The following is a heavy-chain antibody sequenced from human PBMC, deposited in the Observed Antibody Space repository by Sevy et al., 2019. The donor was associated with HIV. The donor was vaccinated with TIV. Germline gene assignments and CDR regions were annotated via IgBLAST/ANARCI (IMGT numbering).Heavy chain of an antibody. Sequence: GGSLRLSCTASGFAFTNYYAMHWVRQAPGKGLEWVALISYDGSDKFYADSVKGRFTITRDNFKNTLYLQMNGLTTEDTAVDYCAGPRANYVYHYFFYAMDVWGQGTTVTVSS. CDR3: AGPRANYVYHYFFYAMDV. V-gene: IGHV3-30-3*01. CDR2: ISYDGSDK. D-gene: IGHD5-12*01. J-gene: IGHJ6*02. CDR1: GFAFTNYYA.